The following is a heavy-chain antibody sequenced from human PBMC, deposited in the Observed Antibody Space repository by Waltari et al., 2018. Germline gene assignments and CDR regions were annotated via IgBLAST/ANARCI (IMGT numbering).Heavy chain of an antibody. D-gene: IGHD2-2*01. CDR2: SYYSGGT. J-gene: IGHJ2*01. CDR1: GGSISSHY. CDR3: ARGPKITGACRSLYFDF. Sequence: QVQLQASGPGLMKPSEALSLTCTVTGGSISSHYWSWIRQPPGEGVEWSWDSYYSGGTNYNSAHYSRGRISIDTSKTQVSLKLSSVTAEDKAGYYCARGPKITGACRSLYFDFWGRGTLVTVSS. V-gene: IGHV4-59*11.